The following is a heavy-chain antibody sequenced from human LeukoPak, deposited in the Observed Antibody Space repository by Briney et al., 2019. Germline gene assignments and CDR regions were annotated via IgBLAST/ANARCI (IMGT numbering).Heavy chain of an antibody. Sequence: PPETLSLTCAVYGGSFSGYYWSWIRQPPGKGLEWIGEINHSGSTNYNPSLKSRVTISVDTSKNQFSLKLSSVTAADTAVYYCARGRGYSGYESPFDYWGQGTLVTVSS. CDR3: ARGRGYSGYESPFDY. D-gene: IGHD5-12*01. CDR2: INHSGST. V-gene: IGHV4-34*01. J-gene: IGHJ4*02. CDR1: GGSFSGYY.